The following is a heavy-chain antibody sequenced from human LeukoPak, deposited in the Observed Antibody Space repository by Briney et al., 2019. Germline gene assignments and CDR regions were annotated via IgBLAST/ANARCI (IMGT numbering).Heavy chain of an antibody. CDR1: GFTFSDYY. Sequence: GGSLRLSCAASGFTFSDYYMSWIRPAPGKGLEWLSYISRSGSHTPYAASVKGRFTISRDNAKNSLYLQMNSLRDEDTAVYYCARGALRYSDYWGQGTLVTVSS. V-gene: IGHV3-11*06. CDR3: ARGALRYSDY. CDR2: ISRSGSHT. D-gene: IGHD3-9*01. J-gene: IGHJ4*02.